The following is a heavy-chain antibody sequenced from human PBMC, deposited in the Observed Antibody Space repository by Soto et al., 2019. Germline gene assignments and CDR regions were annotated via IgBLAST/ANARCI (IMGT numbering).Heavy chain of an antibody. CDR1: GFTFSSYW. CDR3: ARQGPKPLYYYYYYYMDV. Sequence: GGSLRLSCAASGFTFSSYWMSWVRQAPGKGLEWVANIKQDGSEKYYVDSVKGRFTISRDNAKNSLYLQMNSLRAEDTAVYYCARQGPKPLYYYYYYYMDVWGKGTTVTVSS. V-gene: IGHV3-7*01. J-gene: IGHJ6*03. CDR2: IKQDGSEK.